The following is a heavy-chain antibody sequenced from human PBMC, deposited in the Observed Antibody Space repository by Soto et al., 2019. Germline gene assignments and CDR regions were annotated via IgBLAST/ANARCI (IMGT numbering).Heavy chain of an antibody. CDR2: IYYSGST. CDR1: GGSISSYY. J-gene: IGHJ3*02. CDR3: ARDLGYSSGWYPSRAFDI. D-gene: IGHD6-19*01. V-gene: IGHV4-59*01. Sequence: SESLSLNCTVSGGSISSYYWSWIRQPPGKGLEWIGYIYYSGSTNYNPSLKSRVTISVDTSKNQFSLKLSSVTAADTAVYYCARDLGYSSGWYPSRAFDIWGQGTMVTV.